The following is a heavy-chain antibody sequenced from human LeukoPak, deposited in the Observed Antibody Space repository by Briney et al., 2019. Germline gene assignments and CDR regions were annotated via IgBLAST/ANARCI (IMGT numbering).Heavy chain of an antibody. CDR1: GGTFSSYA. CDR3: ARDRQPMVRGVSFDY. V-gene: IGHV1-69*05. Sequence: SVKVSCKASGGTFSSYAVSWVRQAPGQGLEWMGGIIPIFGTASYAQKFQGRVTITTDESTSTAYMELSSLRSEDTAVYYCARDRQPMVRGVSFDYWGQGTLVTVSS. D-gene: IGHD3-10*01. J-gene: IGHJ4*02. CDR2: IIPIFGTA.